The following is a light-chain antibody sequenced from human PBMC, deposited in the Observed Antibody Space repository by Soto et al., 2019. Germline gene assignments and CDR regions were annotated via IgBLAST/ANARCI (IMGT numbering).Light chain of an antibody. CDR1: QSVSSN. Sequence: EIVMTQSPATLSVSPGGRATLSCRASQSVSSNLAWYQQKPGQAPRLLIYGASTRATGIPARFSGSGSGTEFTLTISSLQSEDFAVYYCQQYNNWTPMLGQGTKVDI. V-gene: IGKV3-15*01. CDR2: GAS. J-gene: IGKJ1*01. CDR3: QQYNNWTPM.